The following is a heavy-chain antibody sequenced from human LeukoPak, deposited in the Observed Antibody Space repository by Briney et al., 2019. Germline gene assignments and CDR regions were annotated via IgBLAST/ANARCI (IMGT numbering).Heavy chain of an antibody. Sequence: GASVKVSCKASGYTFTSYGISWVRQAPGQGLEWMGWISAYNGNTNYAQKLQGRVTMTTDTSTSTAYMELRSLRSDDTAVYYCARGHTIFDGGYYYYYYMDVWGKGTTVTVSS. CDR3: ARGHTIFDGGYYYYYYMDV. CDR1: GYTFTSYG. D-gene: IGHD3-3*01. V-gene: IGHV1-18*01. J-gene: IGHJ6*03. CDR2: ISAYNGNT.